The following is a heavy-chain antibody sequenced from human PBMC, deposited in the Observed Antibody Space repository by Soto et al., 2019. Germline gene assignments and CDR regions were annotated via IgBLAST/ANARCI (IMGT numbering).Heavy chain of an antibody. V-gene: IGHV1-46*03. J-gene: IGHJ3*02. Sequence: QVQLVQSGAEVKKPGASVKVSCKASGYTFTSYYMHWVRQAPGQGLEWMGMFNPSGGSTTYAHKFHGRVIMTRDTSTSTVYMELSSLRSEATAVYYCAKDLGYPIISHDAFDIWGQGTMVTVSS. CDR2: FNPSGGST. CDR3: AKDLGYPIISHDAFDI. CDR1: GYTFTSYY. D-gene: IGHD6-13*01.